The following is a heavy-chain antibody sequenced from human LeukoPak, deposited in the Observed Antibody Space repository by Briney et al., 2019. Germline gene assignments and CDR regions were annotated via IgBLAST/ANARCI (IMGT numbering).Heavy chain of an antibody. CDR3: ARVGDGYNFPYYFDY. CDR1: EFTFSTYS. CDR2: ISSGSSYI. D-gene: IGHD5-24*01. J-gene: IGHJ4*02. Sequence: GGSLRLSCAASEFTFSTYSMNWVRQAPGKGLEWASSISSGSSYIYYADSVKGRFTISRDNAKNSLYLQMNSLRAEDTAVYYCARVGDGYNFPYYFDYWGQGTLVTVSS. V-gene: IGHV3-21*01.